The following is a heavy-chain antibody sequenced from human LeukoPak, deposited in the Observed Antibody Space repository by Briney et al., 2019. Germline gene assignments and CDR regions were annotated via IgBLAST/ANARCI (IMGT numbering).Heavy chain of an antibody. CDR3: ARGSPGGYCTNGVCYSKDY. Sequence: GGSLRLSCAASGFTFGSYAMHWVRQAPGKGLEWVAVISYDGSNKYYADSVKGRFTISRDNSKNTLYLQMNSLRAEDTAVYYCARGSPGGYCTNGVCYSKDYWGQGTLVTVSS. CDR1: GFTFGSYA. J-gene: IGHJ4*02. CDR2: ISYDGSNK. V-gene: IGHV3-30-3*01. D-gene: IGHD2-8*01.